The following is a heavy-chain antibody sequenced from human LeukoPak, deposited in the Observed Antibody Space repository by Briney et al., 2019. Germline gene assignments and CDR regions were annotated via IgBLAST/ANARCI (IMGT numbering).Heavy chain of an antibody. Sequence: SETLSLTCTVSGGSISSYYWSWIRQPAGKGLEWIGRIYTSGSTNYNSSLKSRVTMSVDTSKNQFSLKLSSVTAADTAVYYCASSSTAARPEWFDPWGQGTLVTVSS. V-gene: IGHV4-4*07. CDR2: IYTSGST. J-gene: IGHJ5*02. CDR1: GGSISSYY. D-gene: IGHD6-6*01. CDR3: ASSSTAARPEWFDP.